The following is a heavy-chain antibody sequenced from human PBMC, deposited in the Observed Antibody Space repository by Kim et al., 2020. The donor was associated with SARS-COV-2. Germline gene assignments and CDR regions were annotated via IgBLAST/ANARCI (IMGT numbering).Heavy chain of an antibody. CDR3: ARDSVTTIFGVVSTIQDGFYP. J-gene: IGHJ5*02. CDR2: IYTSGST. V-gene: IGHV4-4*07. Sequence: SETLSLTCTVSGGSISSYYWSWIRQPAGKGLEWIGRIYTSGSTNYNPSLKSRVTMSVDTSKNQFSLKLSSVTAADTAVYYCARDSVTTIFGVVSTIQDGFYPWGQGTLVTVSS. D-gene: IGHD3-3*01. CDR1: GGSISSYY.